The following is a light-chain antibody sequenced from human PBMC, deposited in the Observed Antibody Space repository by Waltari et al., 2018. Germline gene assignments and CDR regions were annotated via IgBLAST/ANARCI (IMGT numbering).Light chain of an antibody. J-gene: IGKJ3*01. V-gene: IGKV4-1*01. CDR1: QSVLYRSNNKNF. CDR3: QQYYTTPPT. Sequence: DIVMTQSPDSLAVSLGERPTINCKSSQSVLYRSNNKNFLAWYQQRPGQSPKLLIYWASTRESGVPDRFSGSGSGTDFTLTISSLQAEDVAVYYCQQYYTTPPTFGPGTKVDIK. CDR2: WAS.